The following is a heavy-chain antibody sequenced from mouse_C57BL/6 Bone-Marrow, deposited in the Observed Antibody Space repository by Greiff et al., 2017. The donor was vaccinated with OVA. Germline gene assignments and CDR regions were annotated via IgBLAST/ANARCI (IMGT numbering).Heavy chain of an antibody. Sequence: EVKLMESGAELVRPGASVKLSCTASGFNIKDDYMHWVKQRPEQGLEWIGWIDPENGDTEYASKFQGKATITADTSSNTAYLQLSSLTSEDTAVYYCTTSGLLRYFDVWGTGTTVTVSS. J-gene: IGHJ1*03. D-gene: IGHD2-3*01. CDR1: GFNIKDDY. V-gene: IGHV14-4*01. CDR2: IDPENGDT. CDR3: TTSGLLRYFDV.